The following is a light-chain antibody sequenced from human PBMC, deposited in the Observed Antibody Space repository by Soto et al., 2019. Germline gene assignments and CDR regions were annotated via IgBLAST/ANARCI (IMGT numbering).Light chain of an antibody. CDR1: SSDVGGYNY. V-gene: IGLV2-14*01. Sequence: QSALTQPASVSGSPVQSITISCTGTSSDVGGYNYVSWYQQHPGKAPKLMIYDVSNRPSGVSNRFSGSKSGNTASLTISGLKAEDEDDYYCSSYTSSSTRVFGTGTKLTV. CDR2: DVS. J-gene: IGLJ1*01. CDR3: SSYTSSSTRV.